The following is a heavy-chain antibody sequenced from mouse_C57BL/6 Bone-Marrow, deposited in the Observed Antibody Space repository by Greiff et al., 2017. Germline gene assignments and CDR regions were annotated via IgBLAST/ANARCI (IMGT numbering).Heavy chain of an antibody. D-gene: IGHD2-4*01. CDR1: GYSITSGYY. J-gene: IGHJ1*03. V-gene: IGHV3-6*01. Sequence: EVHLVESGPGLVKPSQSLSLTCSVTGYSITSGYYWNWIRQFPGNKLEWMGYISYDGSNNYNPSLKNRISITHDTSKNQFFLKLNSVTAEDTATYDCAREGDYDYDWYFDVWGTGTTVTVSS. CDR2: ISYDGSN. CDR3: AREGDYDYDWYFDV.